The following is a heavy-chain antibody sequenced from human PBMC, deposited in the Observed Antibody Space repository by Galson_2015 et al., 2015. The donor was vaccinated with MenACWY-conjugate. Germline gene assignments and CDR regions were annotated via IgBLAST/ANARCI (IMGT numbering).Heavy chain of an antibody. Sequence: SLRLSCAASGFTFSNYALHWVRQPPGKGLEWVAVVSYDGSKKYYADSVKGRFTISRDNSKNTLYLQMNTLRAEDTAVFYCARTTAATNYYYYGMDVWGQGTTVTVSS. CDR2: VSYDGSKK. CDR3: ARTTAATNYYYYGMDV. J-gene: IGHJ6*02. CDR1: GFTFSNYA. D-gene: IGHD2-21*02. V-gene: IGHV3-30*04.